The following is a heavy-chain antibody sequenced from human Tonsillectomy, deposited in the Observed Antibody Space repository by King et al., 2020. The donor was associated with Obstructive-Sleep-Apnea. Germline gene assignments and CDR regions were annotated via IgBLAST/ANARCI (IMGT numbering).Heavy chain of an antibody. CDR3: ARGSLPGTSGPFDY. J-gene: IGHJ4*02. CDR2: VTPAGNT. CDR1: GFTFSTYD. D-gene: IGHD6-13*01. Sequence: VQLVESGGGLVQPGGSLRLSCAASGFTFSTYDMHWVRQGAGKGLEWVSGVTPAGNTYYPGSVKGRFTISREDAKNSLSLQMNSLRAGDTAVYYCARGSLPGTSGPFDYWGQGTLVTVSS. V-gene: IGHV3-13*01.